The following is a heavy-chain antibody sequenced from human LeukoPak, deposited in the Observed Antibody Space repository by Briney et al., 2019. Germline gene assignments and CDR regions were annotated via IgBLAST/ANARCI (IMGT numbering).Heavy chain of an antibody. D-gene: IGHD5-12*01. J-gene: IGHJ4*02. CDR3: ASDRDGYNSFDY. Sequence: SETLSLTCTVSGGSISSGGYYWSWIRQHPGKGLEWIGCIYYSGSTYYNPSLKSRVTISVDTSRNQFSLKLSSVTAADTAVYYCASDRDGYNSFDYWGQGTLVTVSS. V-gene: IGHV4-31*03. CDR1: GGSISSGGYY. CDR2: IYYSGST.